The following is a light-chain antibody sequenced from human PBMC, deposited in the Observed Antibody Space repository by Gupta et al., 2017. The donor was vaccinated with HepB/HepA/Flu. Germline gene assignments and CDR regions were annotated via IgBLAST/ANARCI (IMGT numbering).Light chain of an antibody. V-gene: IGLV1-44*01. CDR2: YND. Sequence: SVLTHSPSVSGTPGQRLTISCSGSSPNVGRNNVNWYQQLPGTAPKLLIYYNDERPSWVPDRISGSKSGTSASLAISGLQSEDEADYYCAAWDTSLNVVVFGGGTKLTVL. CDR1: SPNVGRNN. CDR3: AAWDTSLNVVV. J-gene: IGLJ2*01.